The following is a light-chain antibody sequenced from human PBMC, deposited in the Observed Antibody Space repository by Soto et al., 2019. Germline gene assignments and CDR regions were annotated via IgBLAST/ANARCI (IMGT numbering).Light chain of an antibody. V-gene: IGKV3-20*01. CDR3: QHCGGSPLFS. CDR2: TTS. Sequence: EIVLTQSPATLSLSPGERATLSCTASKSVTSSCLAWYQRKPGQAPRLLIHTTSTRATDIPDRFSGSGSGTVFTLTISRLQPEDFAVHYCQHCGGSPLFSFVPGTRVDI. CDR1: KSVTSSC. J-gene: IGKJ3*01.